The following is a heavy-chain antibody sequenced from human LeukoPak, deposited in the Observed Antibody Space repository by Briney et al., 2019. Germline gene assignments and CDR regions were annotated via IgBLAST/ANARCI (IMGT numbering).Heavy chain of an antibody. D-gene: IGHD3-10*01. CDR3: ARSRELLDFDT. J-gene: IGHJ4*02. V-gene: IGHV1-2*02. CDR1: GYTFSDYT. Sequence: AASVKVSCKTSGYTFSDYTIHWVRQAPGQGFEWMGWINPSSNAANHAQRFEGRVSLTRDTSISTADMVLTSLTSDDTGVYYCARSRELLDFDTWGQGTLVSVSS. CDR2: INPSSNAA.